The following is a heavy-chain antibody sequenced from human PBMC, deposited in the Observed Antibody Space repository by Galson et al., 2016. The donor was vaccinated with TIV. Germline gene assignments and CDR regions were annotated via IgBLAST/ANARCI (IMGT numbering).Heavy chain of an antibody. J-gene: IGHJ3*02. CDR1: GYTFTDYA. D-gene: IGHD6-13*01. CDR2: INSYNGDT. CDR3: ARAAKPPVPVADI. V-gene: IGHV1-18*01. Sequence: SVKVSCKASGYTFTDYAISWVRQAPGQGLEWMGWINSYNGDTTFAQKFQGRVTVTTDTSTNTAYMELWNLRSDDTAVYYCARAAKPPVPVADIWGQGTMVTVSS.